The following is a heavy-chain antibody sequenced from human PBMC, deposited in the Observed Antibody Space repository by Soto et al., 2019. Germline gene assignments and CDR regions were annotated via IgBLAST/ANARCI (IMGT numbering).Heavy chain of an antibody. V-gene: IGHV3-64D*06. Sequence: GGSLRLSCSASGFTFSSYAMHWVRQAPGKGLEYVSAISSNGGSTYYADPVKGRFTISRDNSKNTLYLQMSSLRAEDTAVYYCNVLLWFGELFSVHWGQGTLVTVSS. CDR2: ISSNGGST. J-gene: IGHJ4*02. D-gene: IGHD3-10*01. CDR1: GFTFSSYA. CDR3: NVLLWFGELFSVH.